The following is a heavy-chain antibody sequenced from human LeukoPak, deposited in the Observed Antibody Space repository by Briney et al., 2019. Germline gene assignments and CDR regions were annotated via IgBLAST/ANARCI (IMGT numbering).Heavy chain of an antibody. J-gene: IGHJ6*03. V-gene: IGHV4-31*03. Sequence: SETLSLTCTVSGDSINSGYHWSWIRQQPGKGLEWIGNIYYNGRTYYKTSLKSRIIISVDMSKNQISLRLSSVTAADTAVYYCARDLRGSPMDVWGKGTPVAVSS. CDR1: GDSINSGYH. D-gene: IGHD1-26*01. CDR2: IYYNGRT. CDR3: ARDLRGSPMDV.